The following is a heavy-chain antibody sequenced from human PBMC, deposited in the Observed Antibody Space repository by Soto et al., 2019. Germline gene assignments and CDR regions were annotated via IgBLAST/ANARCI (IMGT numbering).Heavy chain of an antibody. V-gene: IGHV1-3*01. D-gene: IGHD2-8*02. CDR3: ARDLGTGFYAMDV. Sequence: QVQLVQSGAEVKKPGASVKVSCKASGDTFTNYAFHWVRQAPGQRLEWMGRITGGNGNTKYSQQFQDRVSITRDTSASTAYMELSILRSEDSAVYYRARDLGTGFYAMDVWGQATTITVS. CDR1: GDTFTNYA. CDR2: ITGGNGNT. J-gene: IGHJ6*02.